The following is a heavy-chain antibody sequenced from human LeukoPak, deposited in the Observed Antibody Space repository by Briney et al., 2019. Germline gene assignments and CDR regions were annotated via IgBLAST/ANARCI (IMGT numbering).Heavy chain of an antibody. CDR2: ISSSSSYI. D-gene: IGHD6-19*01. V-gene: IGHV3-21*01. CDR3: ARERIAVAGTFWFDP. Sequence: GGSLRLSCAASGFTFSSYSMNWVRQAPGKGLEWVSSISSSSSYIYYAGSVKGRFTISRDNAKNSLYLQMNSLRAEDTAVYYCARERIAVAGTFWFDPWGQGTLVTVSS. J-gene: IGHJ5*02. CDR1: GFTFSSYS.